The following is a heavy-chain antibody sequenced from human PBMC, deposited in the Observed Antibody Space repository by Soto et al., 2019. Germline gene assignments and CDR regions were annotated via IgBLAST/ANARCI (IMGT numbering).Heavy chain of an antibody. CDR3: ARDGDSSWYVY. J-gene: IGHJ4*02. Sequence: QVHLVQSGAEVKKPGASVKVSCKASGYTFSSYGITWVRQAPGQGLEWMGWITPYNGNTNYAQSLQGRVTLTTDTSTSTAYMELRSLRSDDTAVYYCARDGDSSWYVYWGQGTLVTVSS. CDR1: GYTFSSYG. D-gene: IGHD6-13*01. V-gene: IGHV1-18*01. CDR2: ITPYNGNT.